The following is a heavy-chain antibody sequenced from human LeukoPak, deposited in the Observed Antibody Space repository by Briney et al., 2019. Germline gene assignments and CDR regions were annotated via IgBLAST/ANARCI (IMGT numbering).Heavy chain of an antibody. D-gene: IGHD5-12*01. CDR1: GGSISSYY. V-gene: IGHV4-4*07. CDR2: IYTSGST. CDR3: ARDTRGYGAFDI. Sequence: PSETLSLTCTVSGGSISSYYWSWIRQPAGKGLEWIGRIYTSGSTNSNPSLKSRVTISGDTSKNQFSPKLSSVTAADTAVYYCARDTRGYGAFDIWGQGTMVTVSS. J-gene: IGHJ3*02.